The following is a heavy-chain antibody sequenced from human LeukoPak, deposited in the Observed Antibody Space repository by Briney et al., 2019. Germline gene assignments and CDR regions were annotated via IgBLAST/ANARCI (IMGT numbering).Heavy chain of an antibody. J-gene: IGHJ4*02. CDR3: ATTSKAAAALDY. CDR1: GYTLTELS. CDR2: FDPEDGET. V-gene: IGHV1-24*01. Sequence: SVKVSCKVSGYTLTELSMHWVRQAPGKGLEWMGGFDPEDGETIYAQKFQGRVTMTEDTSTDTAYMELSSLRSEDTAVYYCATTSKAAAALDYWGQGILVTVSS. D-gene: IGHD6-13*01.